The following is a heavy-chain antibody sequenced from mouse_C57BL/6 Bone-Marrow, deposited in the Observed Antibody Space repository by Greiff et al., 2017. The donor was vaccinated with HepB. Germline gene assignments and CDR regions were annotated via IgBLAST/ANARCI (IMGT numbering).Heavy chain of an antibody. J-gene: IGHJ2*01. CDR3: AITTVVAPSDY. CDR2: IYPGDGDT. V-gene: IGHV1-82*01. Sequence: VQLQQSGPELVKPGASVKISCKASGYAFSSSWMNWVKQRPGKGLEWIGRIYPGDGDTNYNGKFKGKATLTADKSSSTAYMQLSSLTSEDSAVYFCAITTVVAPSDYWGQGTTLTVSS. CDR1: GYAFSSSW. D-gene: IGHD1-1*01.